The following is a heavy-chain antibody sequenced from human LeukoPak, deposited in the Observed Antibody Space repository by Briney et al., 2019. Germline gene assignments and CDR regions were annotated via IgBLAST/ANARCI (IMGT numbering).Heavy chain of an antibody. CDR3: ARDTAMVTNSRFDP. CDR1: GYTFTGYY. Sequence: ASVKVSCKASGYTFTGYYMHWVRQAPGQGLEWMGWINPNSGGTNYAQKFQGRVTMTRDTSISTAYMELSRLRSDDTAVYYCARDTAMVTNSRFDPWGQGTLVTVSS. J-gene: IGHJ5*02. D-gene: IGHD5-18*01. CDR2: INPNSGGT. V-gene: IGHV1-2*02.